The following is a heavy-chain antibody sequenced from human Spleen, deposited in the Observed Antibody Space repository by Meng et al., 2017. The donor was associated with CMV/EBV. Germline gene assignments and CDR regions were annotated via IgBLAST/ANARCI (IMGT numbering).Heavy chain of an antibody. CDR2: ISSSGSTI. CDR3: AKVGGPGSYYNYHYGMDV. CDR1: GFTFSSYE. V-gene: IGHV3-48*03. J-gene: IGHJ6*02. D-gene: IGHD3-10*01. Sequence: GESLKISCAASGFTFSSYEMNWVRQAPGKGLEWVSYISSSGSTIYYADSVKGRFTISRDNAKNSLYLQMNSPRAEDTAFYYCAKVGGPGSYYNYHYGMDVWGQGTTVTVSS.